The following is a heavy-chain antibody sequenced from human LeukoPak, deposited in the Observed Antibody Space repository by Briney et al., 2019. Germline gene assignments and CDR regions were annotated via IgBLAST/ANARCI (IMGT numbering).Heavy chain of an antibody. CDR2: IYSSGST. D-gene: IGHD2-8*01. J-gene: IGHJ4*02. V-gene: IGHV4-61*02. Sequence: SETLSLTCTVSGGSISSAHYSWSWIRQPAGKGPEWIGRIYSSGSTNYNPSLTSRITISVDTSKNQFSLKLSSVTAADTAVYHCARDPGDCSNGVCYLFDYWGQGTLVTVSS. CDR1: GGSISSAHYS. CDR3: ARDPGDCSNGVCYLFDY.